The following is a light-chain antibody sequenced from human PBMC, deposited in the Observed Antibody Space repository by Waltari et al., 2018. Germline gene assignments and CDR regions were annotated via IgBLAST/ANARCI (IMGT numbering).Light chain of an antibody. CDR1: QSVDTTY. CDR2: KTS. CDR3: QQFGGSPMYT. V-gene: IGKV3-20*01. J-gene: IGKJ2*01. Sequence: VVLTQSPGTLSLSPGERATLSCRASQSVDTTYFAWYQQKPGQSPRLLIYKTSTRATGIPDRFSGSGSGTDFSLNIDMLEPVDSAVYFCQQFGGSPMYTFGQGTKLEI.